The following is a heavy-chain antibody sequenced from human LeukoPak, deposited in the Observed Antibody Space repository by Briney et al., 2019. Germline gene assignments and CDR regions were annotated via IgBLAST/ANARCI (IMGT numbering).Heavy chain of an antibody. Sequence: PSETLSLTCAVHGGSLSGYYWSWIRQPPGKGLEWIGEINHSGSTNYNPSLKSRVTISVDTSKNQFSLKLSSVTAADTAVYYCARGGSDIVVVVAATANWFDPWGQGTLVTVSS. V-gene: IGHV4-34*01. J-gene: IGHJ5*02. D-gene: IGHD2-15*01. CDR3: ARGGSDIVVVVAATANWFDP. CDR2: INHSGST. CDR1: GGSLSGYY.